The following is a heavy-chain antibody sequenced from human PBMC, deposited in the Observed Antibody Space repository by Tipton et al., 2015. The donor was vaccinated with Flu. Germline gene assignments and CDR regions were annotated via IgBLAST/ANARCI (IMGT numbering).Heavy chain of an antibody. Sequence: TLSLTCTVSGGSIRSATYYWSWIRQPAGRGLEWIGRIYTSGSTNYNTSLKSRVTISVDTSKNQFSLKLRSVTAADTAVYYCARRDYSNYVSEPKNWFDPWGQGTLVTVSS. D-gene: IGHD4-11*01. CDR1: GGSIRSATYY. CDR3: ARRDYSNYVSEPKNWFDP. CDR2: IYTSGST. J-gene: IGHJ5*02. V-gene: IGHV4-61*02.